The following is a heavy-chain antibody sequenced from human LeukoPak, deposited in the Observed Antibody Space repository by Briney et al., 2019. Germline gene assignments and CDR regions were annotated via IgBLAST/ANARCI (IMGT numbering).Heavy chain of an antibody. D-gene: IGHD6-13*01. CDR3: ARDRSVRSSIVVAGGFDP. CDR1: GFTFSSYT. CDR2: ISSTSSTI. Sequence: GGSLRLSCAASGFTFSSYTMNWVRQAPGKGLEWVPYISSTSSTIYYAASVKGRFIISRDNAKNSLYLQMNSLRAEDTAVYYCARDRSVRSSIVVAGGFDPWGQGTLVTVSS. V-gene: IGHV3-48*01. J-gene: IGHJ5*02.